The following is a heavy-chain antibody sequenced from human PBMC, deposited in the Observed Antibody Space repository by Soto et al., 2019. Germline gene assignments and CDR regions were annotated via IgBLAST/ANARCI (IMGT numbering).Heavy chain of an antibody. CDR1: GCSISSGGYY. CDR2: IYYSGST. CDR3: ARDTRGNYGDPHRGGWGFPYYYYGMDV. V-gene: IGHV4-31*03. Sequence: SETLSLPCPVSGCSISSGGYYWSWIRQHPGKGLEWIGYIYYSGSTYYNPSLKSRVTISVDTSKNQFSLKLSSVTAADTAVYYCARDTRGNYGDPHRGGWGFPYYYYGMDVWGQGTTVTVSS. J-gene: IGHJ6*02. D-gene: IGHD4-17*01.